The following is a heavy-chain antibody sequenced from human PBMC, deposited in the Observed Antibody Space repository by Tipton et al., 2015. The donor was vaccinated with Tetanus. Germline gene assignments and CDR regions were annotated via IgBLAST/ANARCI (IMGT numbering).Heavy chain of an antibody. D-gene: IGHD3-22*01. Sequence: VQLVQSGAEVKKPGASVEVSCKASGYTFTGYYIYWVRQAPGQGLEWMGWIDPNSGGTVYAQKFQGRVTMTRDTSISTAYMELRSLRSDDTAVYYCARDRGDYIYYGMDVWGPGTTVTVS. V-gene: IGHV1-2*02. J-gene: IGHJ6*02. CDR1: GYTFTGYY. CDR3: ARDRGDYIYYGMDV. CDR2: IDPNSGGT.